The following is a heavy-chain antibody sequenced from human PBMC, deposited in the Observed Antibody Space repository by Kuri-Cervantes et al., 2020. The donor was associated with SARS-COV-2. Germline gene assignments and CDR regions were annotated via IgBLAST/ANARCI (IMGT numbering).Heavy chain of an antibody. CDR2: IKQDGSEK. CDR1: GFTFSSYS. V-gene: IGHV3-7*03. CDR3: ARSRYCSSTSCPGGDY. J-gene: IGHJ4*02. Sequence: GGSLRLSCAASGFTFSSYSMNWVRQAPGKGLEWVANIKQDGSEKYYVDSVKGRFTISRDNAKNSLYLQMNSLRAEDTALYYCARSRYCSSTSCPGGDYWGQGTLVTVSS. D-gene: IGHD2-2*01.